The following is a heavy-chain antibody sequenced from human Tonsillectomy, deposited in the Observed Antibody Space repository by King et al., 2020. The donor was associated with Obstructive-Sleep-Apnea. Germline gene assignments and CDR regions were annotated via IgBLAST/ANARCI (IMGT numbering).Heavy chain of an antibody. CDR3: ARGGLFGDSSHYYYYGMDV. D-gene: IGHD3-10*02. CDR2: INHSGST. Sequence: VQLQQWGAGLLKPSETLSLTCAVYGGSFSGYFWSWIRQPPGKGLEWIGEINHSGSTNYNPSLKSRVTISVDTSKNQFSLNLISVTAADTAVYYCARGGLFGDSSHYYYYGMDVWGQGTTVTVSS. CDR1: GGSFSGYF. V-gene: IGHV4-34*01. J-gene: IGHJ6*02.